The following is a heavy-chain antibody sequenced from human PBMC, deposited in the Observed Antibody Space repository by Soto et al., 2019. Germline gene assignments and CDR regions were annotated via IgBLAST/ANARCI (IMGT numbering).Heavy chain of an antibody. V-gene: IGHV3-23*01. Sequence: EVQLLESGGGLVQPGGSLRLSCAASGFTFGSYAMSWVRQAPGKGLEWVSAVSGDGGRTYYAGSIKGRFTISRDNSINTVYLQMNNLRDEDTATYFCAKDSVPGPGPYGGSYYSPSGFWGQGAPVTVTS. CDR3: AKDSVPGPGPYGGSYYSPSGF. CDR1: GFTFGSYA. J-gene: IGHJ4*02. CDR2: VSGDGGRT. D-gene: IGHD1-26*01.